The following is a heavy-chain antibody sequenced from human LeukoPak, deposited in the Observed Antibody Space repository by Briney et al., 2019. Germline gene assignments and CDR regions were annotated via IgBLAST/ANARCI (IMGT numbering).Heavy chain of an antibody. CDR2: TRNRANSHTT. CDR1: GFTFSDHY. J-gene: IGHJ4*02. D-gene: IGHD6-13*01. CDR3: ARTSVTAAGHWVFDS. Sequence: GGSLRLSCAASGFTFSDHYMDWVRQAPGNGLEWVGRTRNRANSHTTEYAASVKGRFTISRDDSKNSLYLQMNSLKTEDTAVYYCARTSVTAAGHWVFDSWGQGTLVPVSS. V-gene: IGHV3-72*01.